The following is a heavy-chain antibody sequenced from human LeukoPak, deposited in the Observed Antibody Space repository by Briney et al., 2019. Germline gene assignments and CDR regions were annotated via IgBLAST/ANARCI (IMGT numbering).Heavy chain of an antibody. J-gene: IGHJ4*02. CDR3: AREGVTAHPFDY. CDR2: ISSSSSYI. CDR1: GFTFSSYS. Sequence: GGSLRLSCAASGFTFSSYSMNWVRQAPGKGLEWASSISSSSSYIYYADSVKGRFTISRDNAKNSLYLQMNSLRAEDTAVYYCAREGVTAHPFDYWGQGTLVTVSS. V-gene: IGHV3-21*01. D-gene: IGHD2-21*02.